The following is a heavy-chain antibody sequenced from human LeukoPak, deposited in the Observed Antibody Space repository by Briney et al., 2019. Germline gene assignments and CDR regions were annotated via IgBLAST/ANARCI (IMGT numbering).Heavy chain of an antibody. D-gene: IGHD3-16*02. CDR1: GGSLSSGGYY. CDR3: AQSVYDYVWGSYRENWFDP. V-gene: IGHV4-31*03. CDR2: IYYSGST. J-gene: IGHJ5*02. Sequence: SETLSLTCTVSGGSLSSGGYYWSWIRQHPGKGLEWIGYIYYSGSTYYNPSLKSRVTISVDTSKNQFSLKLSSVTAAATAVYYCAQSVYDYVWGSYRENWFDPWGQGTLVTVSS.